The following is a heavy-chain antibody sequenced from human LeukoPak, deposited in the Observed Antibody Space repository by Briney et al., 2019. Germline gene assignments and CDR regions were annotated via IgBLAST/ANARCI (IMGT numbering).Heavy chain of an antibody. Sequence: SQTLSLTCAISGDSVSSNSAAWNWIRQSPSRGLEWLGRTYYRSKWYSEYAVSVRSRITVKSDTSKNQFSQQLNSVTPEDTAVYYCASTHGPIDHWGQGILVTVSS. CDR1: GDSVSSNSAA. D-gene: IGHD2-8*01. V-gene: IGHV6-1*01. CDR3: ASTHGPIDH. J-gene: IGHJ5*02. CDR2: TYYRSKWYS.